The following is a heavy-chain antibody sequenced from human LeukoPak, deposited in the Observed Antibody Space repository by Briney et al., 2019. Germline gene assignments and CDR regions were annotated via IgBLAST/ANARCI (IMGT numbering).Heavy chain of an antibody. CDR3: AGAVTVTTGPLGY. J-gene: IGHJ4*02. Sequence: ASVKVSCKASGYTFTSYGITWVRQAPGQGLEWMGWINANNGNTNYAQNLQGRVTMTRDTSTSTAYMELTSLRSDDTAIYYCAGAVTVTTGPLGYWGQGTLVTVSS. CDR1: GYTFTSYG. V-gene: IGHV1-18*01. CDR2: INANNGNT. D-gene: IGHD4-17*01.